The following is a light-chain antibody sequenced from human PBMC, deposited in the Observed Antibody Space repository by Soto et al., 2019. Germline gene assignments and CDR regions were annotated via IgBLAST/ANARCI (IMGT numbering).Light chain of an antibody. CDR2: GAS. V-gene: IGKV3-20*01. CDR1: QSFSSSY. J-gene: IGKJ4*01. Sequence: DIVLTQSPGTLSLSPGERATLSCRASQSFSSSYLAWYQQKPGQAPRLLIYGASSRATGIPDRFSGSGSGTDFTLTISRLEPEDLAVYYCQQYGSSPLTFGGGTKVEIK. CDR3: QQYGSSPLT.